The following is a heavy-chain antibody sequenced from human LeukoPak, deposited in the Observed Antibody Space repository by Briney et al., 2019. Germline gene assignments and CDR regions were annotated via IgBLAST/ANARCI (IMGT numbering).Heavy chain of an antibody. V-gene: IGHV3-21*01. CDR1: GFTFSSYS. CDR2: ISSSSSYI. D-gene: IGHD4-11*01. Sequence: GGSLRLSCAASGFTFSSYSMDWVRQAPGKWLEWVSSISSSSSYIYYAVSVKGRFTISRDNAKNSLYLQMNSLRAEDMAVYYCARDGSNSIWFDPWGQGTLVTVSS. CDR3: ARDGSNSIWFDP. J-gene: IGHJ5*02.